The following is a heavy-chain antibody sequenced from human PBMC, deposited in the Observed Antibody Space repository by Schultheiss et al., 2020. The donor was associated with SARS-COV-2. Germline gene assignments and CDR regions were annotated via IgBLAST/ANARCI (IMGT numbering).Heavy chain of an antibody. CDR3: ARDLLPYSGYDTTPDY. J-gene: IGHJ4*02. CDR1: GGSISSSSYY. V-gene: IGHV4-39*02. Sequence: SETLSLTCTVSGGSISSSSYYWGWIRQPPGKGLEWIGYIYYSGSTYYNPSLKSRVTISVDTSKNQFSLKLSSVTAADTAVYYCARDLLPYSGYDTTPDYWGQGTLVTVSS. CDR2: IYYSGST. D-gene: IGHD5-12*01.